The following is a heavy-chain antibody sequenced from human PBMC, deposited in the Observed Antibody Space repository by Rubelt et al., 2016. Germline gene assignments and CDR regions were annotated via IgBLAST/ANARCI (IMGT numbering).Heavy chain of an antibody. CDR2: IYYSGST. CDR3: ARRPEYSSSSRSRGGWFDP. J-gene: IGHJ5*02. V-gene: IGHV4-59*12. CDR1: GGSISSYY. Sequence: QVQLQESGPGLVKPSETLSLTCTVSGGSISSYYWSWIRQPPGKGLEWIGYIYYSGSTNYNPSLKGRFPCSVDTSKNQFSLKLSSVTAADTAVYYCARRPEYSSSSRSRGGWFDPWGQGTLVTVSS. D-gene: IGHD6-6*01.